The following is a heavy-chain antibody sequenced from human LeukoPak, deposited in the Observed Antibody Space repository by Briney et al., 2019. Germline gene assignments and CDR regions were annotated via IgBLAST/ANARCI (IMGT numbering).Heavy chain of an antibody. Sequence: PGGSLTLSCAAFSGYAMSWVRQAPGKGLEWVAVIWYDGSNKYYADSVKGRFTISRDNSKNTLYLQMNSLRAEDTAVYYCAREWLAFDYWGQGTLVTVSS. CDR2: IWYDGSNK. V-gene: IGHV3-33*01. D-gene: IGHD6-19*01. J-gene: IGHJ4*02. CDR1: FSGYA. CDR3: AREWLAFDY.